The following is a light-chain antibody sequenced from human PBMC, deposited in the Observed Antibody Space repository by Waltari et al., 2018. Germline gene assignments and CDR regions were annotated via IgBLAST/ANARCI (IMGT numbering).Light chain of an antibody. Sequence: EIVLTQSPATLSVSPGERAILSCRASQSIGTSLAWYQQQPGQAPRLLMYSASVRVSGIPARFSGSGSGTEFTLTISSLRSEDFALYFCQQDINWPYTFGQGTKLEIK. CDR1: QSIGTS. J-gene: IGKJ2*01. CDR3: QQDINWPYT. V-gene: IGKV3-15*01. CDR2: SAS.